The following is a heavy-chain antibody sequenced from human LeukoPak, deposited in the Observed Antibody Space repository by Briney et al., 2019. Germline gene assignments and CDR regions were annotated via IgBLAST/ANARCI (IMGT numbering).Heavy chain of an antibody. V-gene: IGHV1-8*01. CDR2: MNPNSGNT. CDR1: GYTFTSYD. J-gene: IGHJ6*02. D-gene: IGHD4-17*01. CDR3: ARLSPTGTVTTYYYYGMDG. Sequence: ASVKVSCKASGYTFTSYDINWVRQATGQGLEWMGWMNPNSGNTGYAQKFQGRVTMTRNTSISTAYMELSSLRSEDTAVYYCARLSPTGTVTTYYYYGMDGWGQGTTVTVSS.